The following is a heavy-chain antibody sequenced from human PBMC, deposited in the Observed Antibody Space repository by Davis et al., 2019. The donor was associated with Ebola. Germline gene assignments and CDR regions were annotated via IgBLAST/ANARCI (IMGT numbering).Heavy chain of an antibody. V-gene: IGHV3-53*01. J-gene: IGHJ4*02. CDR2: IYSGGST. Sequence: GESLKISCAASGFTVSSNYMSWVRQAPGKGLEWVSVIYSGGSTYYADSVKGRFTISRDNSKNTLYLQMNSLRAEDTAVYYCASPDSSGYYLYWGQGTLVTVSS. D-gene: IGHD3-22*01. CDR1: GFTVSSNY. CDR3: ASPDSSGYYLY.